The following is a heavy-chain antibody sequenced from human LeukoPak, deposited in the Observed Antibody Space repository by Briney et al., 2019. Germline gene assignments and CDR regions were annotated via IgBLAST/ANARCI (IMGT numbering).Heavy chain of an antibody. V-gene: IGHV1-2*02. CDR2: VNPNSGGT. D-gene: IGHD6-13*01. CDR3: AREGGSSSWRPRYAFDI. J-gene: IGHJ3*02. CDR1: AYTFTDYY. Sequence: ASVKVSCKASAYTFTDYYIHWVRQAPGQGLEWMGWVNPNSGGTYYAQKFQGRVTMTRDKSISTTYMELSSLRSDDTAVYYCAREGGSSSWRPRYAFDIWGQGTMVTVSS.